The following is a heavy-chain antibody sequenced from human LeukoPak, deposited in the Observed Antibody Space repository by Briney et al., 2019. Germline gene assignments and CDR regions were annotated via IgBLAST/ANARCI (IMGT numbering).Heavy chain of an antibody. D-gene: IGHD2-2*01. CDR2: LSFDGTDK. J-gene: IGHJ4*02. Sequence: GGSLRLSCAASGFTFSRYPMRWVRQAPGKGLEWVAVLSFDGTDKHYADSVKGRFTISRDNSKNTLYLQMNSLRAEDTAVYYCARDDCSRTSCYEDYWGQGTLVTVSS. V-gene: IGHV3-30-3*01. CDR3: ARDDCSRTSCYEDY. CDR1: GFTFSRYP.